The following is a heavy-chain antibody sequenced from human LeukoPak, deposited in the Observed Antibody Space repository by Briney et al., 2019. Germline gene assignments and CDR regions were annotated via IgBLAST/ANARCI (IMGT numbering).Heavy chain of an antibody. J-gene: IGHJ4*02. D-gene: IGHD4-17*01. CDR3: ARDAAYGDYPFDY. V-gene: IGHV4-61*01. CDR2: IYYSGST. Sequence: SETLSLTCTVSGGSVSSGSYYWGWVRQPPGRGLEWVGYIYYSGSTNYNPSLKSRVTISVDTSKNQFSLKLSSVTAADTAVYYCARDAAYGDYPFDYWGQGTLVTVSS. CDR1: GGSVSSGSYY.